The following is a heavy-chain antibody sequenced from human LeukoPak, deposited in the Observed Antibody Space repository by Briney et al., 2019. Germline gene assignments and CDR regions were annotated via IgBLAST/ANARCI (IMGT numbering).Heavy chain of an antibody. V-gene: IGHV3-53*01. J-gene: IGHJ5*02. CDR3: ARVGFWSGYNWFDP. CDR2: IYSDGST. D-gene: IGHD3-3*01. CDR1: GFTFANYA. Sequence: GGSLRLSCAASGFTFANYAMSWVRQAPGKGLEWVSVIYSDGSTYFADSVKGRFTISRDNSKNTLYLQMNSLRAEDTAVYYCARVGFWSGYNWFDPWGQGTLVTVSS.